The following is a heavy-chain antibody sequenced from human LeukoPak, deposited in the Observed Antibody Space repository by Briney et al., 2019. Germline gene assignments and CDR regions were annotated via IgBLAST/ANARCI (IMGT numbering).Heavy chain of an antibody. CDR2: INLNRGGT. J-gene: IGHJ6*03. CDR1: GYTFTGYY. D-gene: IGHD4-11*01. Sequence: ASVKVSCKASGYTFTGYYMHWVRQAPGQGLEWMGWINLNRGGTNYAQKFQGRVTMTRDTSISTAYMELSRLRSDDTAVYYCARAYSVYYMDVWGKGTTVTVSS. CDR3: ARAYSVYYMDV. V-gene: IGHV1-2*02.